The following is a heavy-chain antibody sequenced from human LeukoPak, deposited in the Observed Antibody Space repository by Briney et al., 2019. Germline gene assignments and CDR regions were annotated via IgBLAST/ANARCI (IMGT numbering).Heavy chain of an antibody. D-gene: IGHD3/OR15-3a*01. CDR1: GFSFSNAW. J-gene: IGHJ4*01. V-gene: IGHV3-15*01. CDR2: IKRKGDDGTI. Sequence: GGSPRLSCAASGFSFSNAWMSWVRQAPGKGLEWVGRIKRKGDDGTIDYAAPVKGRLTISRDDSRNTLYLQMNSLKSEDTAVYYCTAGTGRSDFDYGGQGTLVTVSS. CDR3: TAGTGRSDFDY.